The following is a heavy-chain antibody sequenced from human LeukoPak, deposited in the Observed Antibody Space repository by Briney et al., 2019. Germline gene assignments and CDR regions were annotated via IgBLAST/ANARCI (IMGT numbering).Heavy chain of an antibody. D-gene: IGHD5-18*01. CDR2: IYSGGST. Sequence: SGGSLRLSCAASGFTVSSNYMSWVRQAPGKGLEWVSVIYSGGSTYYADSVKGRFTISRDNSKNTLWLQMNSLRAEDTAVYYCAREIQLWGYFDYWGQGTLVTVSS. CDR1: GFTVSSNY. CDR3: AREIQLWGYFDY. J-gene: IGHJ4*02. V-gene: IGHV3-53*01.